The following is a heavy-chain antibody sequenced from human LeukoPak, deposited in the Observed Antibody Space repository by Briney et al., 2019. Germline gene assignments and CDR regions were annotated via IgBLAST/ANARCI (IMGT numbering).Heavy chain of an antibody. Sequence: PGGSLRLSCAASGFTFSSYGMHWVRQAPGKGLEWVAFIWYDGSNKYYADSVKGRFTISRDNSKNTLYLQMNSLRAEDTAVYYCAKGARGSYYSAFDIWGQGTMVTVSS. CDR1: GFTFSSYG. CDR2: IWYDGSNK. D-gene: IGHD1-26*01. CDR3: AKGARGSYYSAFDI. V-gene: IGHV3-30*02. J-gene: IGHJ3*02.